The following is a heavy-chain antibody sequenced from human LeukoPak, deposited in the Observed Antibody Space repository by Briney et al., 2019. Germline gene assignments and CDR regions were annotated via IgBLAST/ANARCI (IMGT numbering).Heavy chain of an antibody. V-gene: IGHV1-2*02. D-gene: IGHD5-18*01. Sequence: GASVKVSCKASGYTFTGYYMHWVRQAPGQGLEWMGWINPNSGGTNYAQKFQGRVTMTRDTSISTAYMELSRLRSDDTAVYYCAREFGYGWRYYFDYWGQGTLVTVSS. CDR2: INPNSGGT. CDR3: AREFGYGWRYYFDY. CDR1: GYTFTGYY. J-gene: IGHJ4*02.